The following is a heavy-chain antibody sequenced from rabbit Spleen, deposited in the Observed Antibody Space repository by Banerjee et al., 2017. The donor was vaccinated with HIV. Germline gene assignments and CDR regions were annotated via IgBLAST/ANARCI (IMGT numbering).Heavy chain of an antibody. D-gene: IGHD1-1*01. J-gene: IGHJ4*01. CDR1: GFSFSSSDY. CDR3: ARDLVAVIGWNFNL. Sequence: QSLEESGGGLVQPEGSLALTCKASGFSFSSSDYICWVRQAPGKGLEWISCIAGSSSGFTYSASWAKGRFFMSRTSSTTVTLQMTSLTAADTATYFCARDLVAVIGWNFNLWGQGTLVTVS. CDR2: IAGSSSGFT. V-gene: IGHV1S40*01.